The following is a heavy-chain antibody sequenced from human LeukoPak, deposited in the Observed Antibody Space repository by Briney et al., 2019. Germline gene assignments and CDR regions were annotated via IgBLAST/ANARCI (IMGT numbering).Heavy chain of an antibody. D-gene: IGHD6-13*01. CDR2: IYFSGTT. CDR1: GDSVNAYY. Sequence: SETLSLTCTVSGDSVNAYYWGWIRQPPGKGLEWIGYIYFSGTTKYNPSLESRVTISVDTSKNQFSLKLSSVTAADTAVYYCARRRAEGGSNGHYNWFDPWGQGILVTVSS. CDR3: ARRRAEGGSNGHYNWFDP. V-gene: IGHV4-59*08. J-gene: IGHJ5*02.